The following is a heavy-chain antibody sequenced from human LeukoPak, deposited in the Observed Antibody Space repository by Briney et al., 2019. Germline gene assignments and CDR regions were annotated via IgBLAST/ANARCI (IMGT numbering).Heavy chain of an antibody. CDR2: ISGSGGST. V-gene: IGHV3-23*01. J-gene: IGHJ4*02. Sequence: GGSLRLSCAASGFTFSSYAMSWVRQAPGKGLEWVSAISGSGGSTYYADSVKGRFTISRGNSKNTLYLQMNSLRAEDTAVYYCAKDRGGWYGDYSDYWGQGTLVTVSS. D-gene: IGHD6-19*01. CDR1: GFTFSSYA. CDR3: AKDRGGWYGDYSDY.